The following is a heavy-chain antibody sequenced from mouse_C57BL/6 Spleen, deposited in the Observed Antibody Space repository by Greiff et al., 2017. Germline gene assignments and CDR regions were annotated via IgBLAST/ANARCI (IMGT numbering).Heavy chain of an antibody. D-gene: IGHD2-5*01. CDR3: AGDSNYPWFAY. V-gene: IGHV1-66*01. CDR1: GYSFTSYY. J-gene: IGHJ3*01. Sequence: QVQLQQSGPELVKPGASVKISCKASGYSFTSYYIHWVKQRPGQGLEWIGWIYPGSGNTKYNEKFKGKATLTADTSSSTAYMQLSSLTSEDSAVYYCAGDSNYPWFAYWGQGTLVTVSA. CDR2: IYPGSGNT.